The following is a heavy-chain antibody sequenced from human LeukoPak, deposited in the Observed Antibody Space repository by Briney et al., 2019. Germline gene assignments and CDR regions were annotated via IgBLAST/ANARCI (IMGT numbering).Heavy chain of an antibody. Sequence: GASLKVSCKASGYTFTDYYMHAVRQAPGQGREWMGWINPNSGGTNYAQKLQGSVTTSRDTPISKAYAELRRMGSDDTVVFYCARVSLLSSHYFSDSFDYWGQGTLVTVSS. CDR2: INPNSGGT. J-gene: IGHJ4*02. D-gene: IGHD3-10*01. CDR3: ARVSLLSSHYFSDSFDY. V-gene: IGHV1-2*02. CDR1: GYTFTDYY.